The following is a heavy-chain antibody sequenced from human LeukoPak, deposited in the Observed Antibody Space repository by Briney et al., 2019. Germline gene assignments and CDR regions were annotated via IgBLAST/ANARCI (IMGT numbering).Heavy chain of an antibody. CDR1: GFTFSYYY. V-gene: IGHV3-11*01. D-gene: IGHD3-10*01. Sequence: PGGSLRLSFAAPGFTFSYYYMSWIRQAPGKGLEWVSYISCSGSTIYYADSVNGRFTISRDKAKNSLYLQMNSLRAEDTAVYYCARERETITMVRGVVGLENYWGQGTLVTVSS. CDR2: ISCSGSTI. CDR3: ARERETITMVRGVVGLENY. J-gene: IGHJ4*02.